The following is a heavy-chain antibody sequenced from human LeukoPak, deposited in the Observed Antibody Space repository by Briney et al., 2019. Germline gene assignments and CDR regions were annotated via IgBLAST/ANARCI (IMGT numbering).Heavy chain of an antibody. CDR1: GFTFSSYS. CDR2: ISSSSSYI. D-gene: IGHD2-15*01. J-gene: IGHJ3*02. Sequence: GGSLRLSCAASGFTFSSYSMNWVRQAPGKGLEWVSSISSSSSYIYYADSVKGRFTISRDNAKNTLYLQMNSLRAEDTAVYYCAKVGRTVAGYISGAFDIWGQGTMVTVSS. CDR3: AKVGRTVAGYISGAFDI. V-gene: IGHV3-21*04.